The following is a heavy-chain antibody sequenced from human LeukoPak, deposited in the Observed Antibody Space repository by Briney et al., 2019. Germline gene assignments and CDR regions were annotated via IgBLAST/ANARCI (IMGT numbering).Heavy chain of an antibody. CDR2: IRSKANSYAT. D-gene: IGHD1-26*01. V-gene: IGHV3-73*01. J-gene: IGHJ4*02. CDR3: TSSRIVGATRWFY. CDR1: GFTFSGSA. Sequence: PGGSLRLSCAASGFTFSGSAMHWVRQASGKGLEWVGRIRSKANSYATAYAASVKGRFTISRDDSKNTAYLQMNSLKTEDTAVYYCTSSRIVGATRWFYWGQGTLVTVSS.